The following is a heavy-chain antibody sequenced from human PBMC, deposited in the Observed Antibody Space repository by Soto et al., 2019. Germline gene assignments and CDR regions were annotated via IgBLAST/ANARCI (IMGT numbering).Heavy chain of an antibody. CDR1: GFTFSSYS. CDR2: ISSSSSYI. V-gene: IGHV3-21*01. CDR3: ARVTFRGFGESDYYYYMDV. Sequence: EVQLVESGGGLVKPGGSLRLSCAASGFTFSSYSMNWVRQAPGKGLEWVSSISSSSSYIYYADSVKGRFTISRDNAKNSLYLRMNSLRAEDTAVYYCARVTFRGFGESDYYYYMDVWGKGTTVTVSS. J-gene: IGHJ6*03. D-gene: IGHD3-10*01.